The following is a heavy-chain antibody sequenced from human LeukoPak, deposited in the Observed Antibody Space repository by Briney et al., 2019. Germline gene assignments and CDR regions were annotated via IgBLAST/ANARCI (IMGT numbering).Heavy chain of an antibody. CDR3: ARDKWLVPYYYYYMDV. J-gene: IGHJ6*03. V-gene: IGHV1-2*02. D-gene: IGHD6-19*01. CDR1: GYTFTGYY. Sequence: ASVKVSCKASGYTFTGYYMHWVRQAPGQGLEWMGWINPNSGGTNYAQKFQGRVTMTRDTSISTAYMELSRLRSDDTAVYYCARDKWLVPYYYYYMDVWGKGTRVTISS. CDR2: INPNSGGT.